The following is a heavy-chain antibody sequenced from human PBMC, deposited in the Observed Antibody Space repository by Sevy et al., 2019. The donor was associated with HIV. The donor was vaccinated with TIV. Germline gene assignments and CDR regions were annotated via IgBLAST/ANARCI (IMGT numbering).Heavy chain of an antibody. CDR2: ISSSGSTI. D-gene: IGHD3-10*01. CDR3: ARGPSSGSYYTVGGY. V-gene: IGHV3-48*03. J-gene: IGHJ4*02. CDR1: GFTFSSYE. Sequence: GGSLRLSCAASGFTFSSYEMNWVRQAPGKGLEWVSYISSSGSTIYYADSVKGRFTISRHNAKNSLYLQMNSLRAEDTAVYYCARGPSSGSYYTVGGYWGQGTLVTVSS.